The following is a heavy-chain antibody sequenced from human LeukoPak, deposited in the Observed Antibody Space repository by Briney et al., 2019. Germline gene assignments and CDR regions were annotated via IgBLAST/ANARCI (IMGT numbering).Heavy chain of an antibody. V-gene: IGHV3-23*01. Sequence: GGSLRLSCAASGFTFSSYAMSWVRQAPGKGLEWVSAISGSGGSTYYADSVKGRFTISRDNSKNTLYLQMNSLRAEDTAVYYCAKDLFDGSGSYSRKYYFDYWGQGTLVTVSP. CDR3: AKDLFDGSGSYSRKYYFDY. J-gene: IGHJ4*02. CDR2: ISGSGGST. CDR1: GFTFSSYA. D-gene: IGHD3-10*01.